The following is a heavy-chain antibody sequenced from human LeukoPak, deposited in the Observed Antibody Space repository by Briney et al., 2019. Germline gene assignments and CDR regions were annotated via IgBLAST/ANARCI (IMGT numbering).Heavy chain of an antibody. D-gene: IGHD1-14*01. Sequence: LEVIGSIYYSGNTYYNPSLKSRVTISVDTSKNQFSLKLSSVTAADTAVYYCARNPQHMFDYWGRGTLVTVSS. CDR3: ARNPQHMFDY. V-gene: IGHV4-39*07. J-gene: IGHJ4*02. CDR2: IYYSGNT.